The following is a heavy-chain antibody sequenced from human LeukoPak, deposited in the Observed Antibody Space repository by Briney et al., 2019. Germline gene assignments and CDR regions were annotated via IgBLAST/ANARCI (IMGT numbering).Heavy chain of an antibody. CDR2: IYHSGST. CDR1: GGSISSSNW. J-gene: IGHJ4*02. Sequence: SGTLSLTCAVSGGSISSSNWWSWVRQPPGKGLEWIGEIYHSGSTNYNPSLKSRVTISVDKSKNQFSLKLSSVTAADTAVYYCARNSGYSSGWYPHWGQGTLVTVSS. CDR3: ARNSGYSSGWYPH. V-gene: IGHV4-4*02. D-gene: IGHD6-19*01.